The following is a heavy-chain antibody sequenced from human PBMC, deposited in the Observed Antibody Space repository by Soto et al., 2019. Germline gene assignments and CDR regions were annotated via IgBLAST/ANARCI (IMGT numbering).Heavy chain of an antibody. CDR2: TYYRSKWYT. CDR1: GDSVSSSRVA. V-gene: IGHV6-1*01. J-gene: IGHJ4*02. CDR3: SRAFDSSFDH. Sequence: SQTLSLTCAISGDSVSSSRVAWNWIRQSPSRGLEWLGRTYYRSKWYTDYAVSVKSRVTINPDTSKNQFYLQLNSVTPEDTAVYYCSRAFDSSFDHWGQGTLVTVSS. D-gene: IGHD3-22*01.